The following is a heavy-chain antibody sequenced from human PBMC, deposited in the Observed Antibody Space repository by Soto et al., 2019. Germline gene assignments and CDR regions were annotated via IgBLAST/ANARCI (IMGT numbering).Heavy chain of an antibody. CDR1: GFTFSNYA. CDR3: ATDQGSSWYEIDS. D-gene: IGHD6-13*01. CDR2: ISGSGGNT. J-gene: IGHJ4*02. Sequence: EVQLLESGGGLVQPGGSLRLSCAASGFTFSNYAVTWVRQAPGKGLEWVSTISGSGGNTYYADSVKGRFTISRDNSKNTLYLQMNSLRAEDTAVYYCATDQGSSWYEIDSWGQGTLVTVSS. V-gene: IGHV3-23*01.